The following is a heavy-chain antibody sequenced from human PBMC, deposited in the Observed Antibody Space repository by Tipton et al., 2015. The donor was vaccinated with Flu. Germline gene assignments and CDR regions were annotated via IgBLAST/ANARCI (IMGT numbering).Heavy chain of an antibody. CDR3: ARQGKVGVFDL. D-gene: IGHD3-10*01. CDR1: GDSISRGSYY. V-gene: IGHV4-61*02. Sequence: TLSLTCTVSGDSISRGSYYYNWIRQPAGEGLEWIGRIYTNANTNYKASLKSRVTISIDRSRNQFSLRLSSVTAADTAMYYCARQGKVGVFDLWGQGTMVTVSS. CDR2: IYTNANT. J-gene: IGHJ3*01.